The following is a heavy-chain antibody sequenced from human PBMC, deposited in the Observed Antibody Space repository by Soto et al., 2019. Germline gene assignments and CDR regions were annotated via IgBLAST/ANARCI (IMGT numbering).Heavy chain of an antibody. CDR1: GGTFSSYA. Sequence: QVQLVQSGAEVKKPGSSVKVSCKASGGTFSSYAISWVRQAPGQGLEWMGGIIPIFGTANYAQKFQGRVTITEDESTSTAYKELSRLRSEDTAVYYYARALRYGPEYYYYYGMDVWGQGTTVTVSS. V-gene: IGHV1-69*01. CDR2: IIPIFGTA. CDR3: ARALRYGPEYYYYYGMDV. D-gene: IGHD3-9*01. J-gene: IGHJ6*02.